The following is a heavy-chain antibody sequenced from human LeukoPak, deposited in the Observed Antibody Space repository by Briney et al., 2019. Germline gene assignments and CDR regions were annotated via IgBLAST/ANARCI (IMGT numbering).Heavy chain of an antibody. CDR3: ARGQRSSGSITGTTFRFDP. V-gene: IGHV4-4*02. J-gene: IGHJ5*02. D-gene: IGHD1-7*01. CDR1: GGSIGASINSPNW. Sequence: PSETLSLTCAVSGGSIGASINSPNWWSWVRQPPGKGLEWIGEIFHSGSTNYNPSLKSRVTMSVDKSKNQFSLKLRSVTTADTAVYYCARGQRSSGSITGTTFRFDPWGQGTLVTVSS. CDR2: IFHSGST.